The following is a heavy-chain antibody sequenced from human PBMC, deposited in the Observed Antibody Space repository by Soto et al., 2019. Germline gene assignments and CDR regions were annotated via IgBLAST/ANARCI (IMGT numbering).Heavy chain of an antibody. D-gene: IGHD6-19*01. CDR1: GGSIYRSGYY. CDR3: AKRGQWLGGWFDP. Sequence: SETLSLTCTVSGGSIYRSGYYWSWIRQPPGKGLEWIGEINHSGSTNYNPSLKSRVTISVDTSKNQFSLKLSSVTAADTAVYYCAKRGQWLGGWFDPWGQGTLVTVSS. J-gene: IGHJ5*02. V-gene: IGHV4-34*01. CDR2: INHSGST.